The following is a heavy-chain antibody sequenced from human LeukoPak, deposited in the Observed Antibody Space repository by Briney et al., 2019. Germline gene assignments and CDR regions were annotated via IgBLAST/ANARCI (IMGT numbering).Heavy chain of an antibody. V-gene: IGHV3-30*18. CDR2: ISYDGSNK. Sequence: GGSLRLSCAASGFTFSSYGMHWVRQAPGKGLEWVAVISYDGSNKYYADSVKGRFTISRDNSKNTLYLQMNSLRAEDTAVYYCAKDEVGATNYWGQGTLVTVSS. CDR3: AKDEVGATNY. J-gene: IGHJ4*02. CDR1: GFTFSSYG. D-gene: IGHD1-26*01.